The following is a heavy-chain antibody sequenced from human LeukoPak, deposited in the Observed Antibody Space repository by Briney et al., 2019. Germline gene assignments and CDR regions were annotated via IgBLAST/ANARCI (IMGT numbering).Heavy chain of an antibody. CDR2: IYSGGST. Sequence: GGSLRLSCAASGFTVSSNYMSWVRQAPGKGLEWVSVIYSGGSTYYADSVKGRFTISRDNAKNSLYLQMNSLRAEDTAVYYCARQVVTACDYWGQGTLVTVSS. D-gene: IGHD2-21*02. V-gene: IGHV3-66*04. J-gene: IGHJ4*02. CDR1: GFTVSSNY. CDR3: ARQVVTACDY.